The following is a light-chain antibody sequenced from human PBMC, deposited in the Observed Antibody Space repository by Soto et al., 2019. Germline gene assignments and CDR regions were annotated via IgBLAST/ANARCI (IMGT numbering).Light chain of an antibody. J-gene: IGKJ4*01. CDR1: QSISNF. V-gene: IGKV1-39*01. CDR3: QQYYNSVLT. CDR2: AAS. Sequence: IQMTQSPPSLSASVGDRVIITCRASQSISNFLNWVQHKPGNAPKVLISAASTLQSGVPPRFSGSESGTDFTLTISSLQPEDSASYYCQQYYNSVLTFGGGTKVDIK.